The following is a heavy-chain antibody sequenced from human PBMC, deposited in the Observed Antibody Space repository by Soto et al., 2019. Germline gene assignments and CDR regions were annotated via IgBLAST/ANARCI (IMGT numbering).Heavy chain of an antibody. V-gene: IGHV1-18*01. D-gene: IGHD6-19*01. CDR2: ISFYNGHT. J-gene: IGHJ4*02. Sequence: QVQLVQSGGEVKKPGASVKVSCKASGDTVTKYGISWVRQAPGQGLEWLGWISFYNGHTNYALKSQDRTTFTTDTSTSTASMELRSLTSADTAVYYCASATSIAVAGKETWGQGTLVTVSS. CDR3: ASATSIAVAGKET. CDR1: GDTVTKYG.